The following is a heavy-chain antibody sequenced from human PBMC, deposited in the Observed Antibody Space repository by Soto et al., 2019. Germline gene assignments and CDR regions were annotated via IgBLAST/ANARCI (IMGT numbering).Heavy chain of an antibody. CDR1: GFTFSSYG. D-gene: IGHD5-12*01. V-gene: IGHV3-30*18. J-gene: IGHJ4*02. CDR3: AKDMGVWWLDY. Sequence: QVQLVESGGGVVQPGRSLRLSCAASGFTFSSYGMHWVRQAPGKGLEWVAVISYDGSNKYYADSVKGRFTISRDNSKNTLYLQMHSLRAEDTAVYYCAKDMGVWWLDYWGQGTLVTVSS. CDR2: ISYDGSNK.